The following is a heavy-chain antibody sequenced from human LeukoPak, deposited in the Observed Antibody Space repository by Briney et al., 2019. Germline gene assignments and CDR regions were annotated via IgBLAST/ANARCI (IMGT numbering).Heavy chain of an antibody. CDR1: GFTFSSYS. J-gene: IGHJ3*02. V-gene: IGHV3-21*04. Sequence: GGSLRLSCAASGFTFSSYSMNWVRQAPGKGLEWVSSISSSSSYKYYADSVKGRFTISRDNTKNSLYLQMNSLRAEDTAVYYCARAPGAWELLIAFDIWGQGTMVTVSS. D-gene: IGHD1-26*01. CDR2: ISSSSSYK. CDR3: ARAPGAWELLIAFDI.